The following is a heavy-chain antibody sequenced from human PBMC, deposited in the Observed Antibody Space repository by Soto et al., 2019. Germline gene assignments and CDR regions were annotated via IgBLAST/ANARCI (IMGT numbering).Heavy chain of an antibody. CDR2: ISSSSSYI. J-gene: IGHJ4*02. Sequence: EVQLVESGGGLVKPGGSLRLSCAASGFTFSSYSMNWVRQAPGKGLEWVSSISSSSSYIYYADSVKGRFTISRDNAKNSLYLQRNCLRAEDTAVYYCASTGTRNNSPSGWSSFDYWGQGTLVTVSS. V-gene: IGHV3-21*01. CDR1: GFTFSSYS. CDR3: ASTGTRNNSPSGWSSFDY. D-gene: IGHD6-19*01.